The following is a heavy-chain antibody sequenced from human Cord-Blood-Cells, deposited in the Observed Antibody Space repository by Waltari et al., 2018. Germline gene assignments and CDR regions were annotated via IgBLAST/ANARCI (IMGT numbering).Heavy chain of an antibody. CDR1: GGSISSSSYY. CDR3: ARHPPPYYDSSGYDY. Sequence: QLQLQESGPGLVKPSETLSLTCTVSGGSISSSSYYWGWIRQPPGKGLEWIGSIYYSGSTYYNPSLKSRVTISVDTSKNQFSLKLSSVTAADTAVYYCARHPPPYYDSSGYDYWGQGTLVTVSS. V-gene: IGHV4-39*01. CDR2: IYYSGST. D-gene: IGHD3-22*01. J-gene: IGHJ4*02.